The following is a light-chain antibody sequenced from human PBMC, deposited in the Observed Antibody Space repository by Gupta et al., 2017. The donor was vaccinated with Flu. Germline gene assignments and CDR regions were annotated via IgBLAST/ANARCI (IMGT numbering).Light chain of an antibody. CDR3: QQRGDWPYT. Sequence: PASLSWSPGERAPPSCRSSQSHSPYLVWYQQKPGQPPRLLIYDTSIRATGIPARFSGSGSGTDFTLSISSLEAEDFAVYYCQQRGDWPYTFGQGTKLEMK. CDR2: DTS. CDR1: QSHSPY. J-gene: IGKJ2*01. V-gene: IGKV3-11*01.